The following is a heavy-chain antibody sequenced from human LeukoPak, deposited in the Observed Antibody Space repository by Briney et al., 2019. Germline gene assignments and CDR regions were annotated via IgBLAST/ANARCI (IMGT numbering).Heavy chain of an antibody. CDR2: INWNGGST. J-gene: IGHJ4*02. V-gene: IGHV3-20*04. D-gene: IGHD6-19*01. CDR3: ARVYGSGWYGYFDY. CDR1: GFTFDDYG. Sequence: GGSLRLSCAASGFTFDDYGMSWVRQAPGKGLEWVSGINWNGGSTGYADSVKGRFTISRDNAKNSLYLQMNSLRAEGTALYYCARVYGSGWYGYFDYWGQGTLVTVSS.